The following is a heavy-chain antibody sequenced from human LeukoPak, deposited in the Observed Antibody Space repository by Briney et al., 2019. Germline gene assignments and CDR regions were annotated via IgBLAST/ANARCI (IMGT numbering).Heavy chain of an antibody. CDR2: INHSGST. CDR1: GGSFSGYY. J-gene: IGHJ3*02. CDR3: ARAARVLLWFGELLPMSDAFDI. D-gene: IGHD3-10*01. Sequence: SETLSLTCAVYGGSFSGYYWSWIRRPPGKGLEWIGEINHSGSTNYNPSLKSRVTISVDTSKNQFSLKLSSVTAADTAVYYCARAARVLLWFGELLPMSDAFDIWGQGTMVTVSS. V-gene: IGHV4-34*01.